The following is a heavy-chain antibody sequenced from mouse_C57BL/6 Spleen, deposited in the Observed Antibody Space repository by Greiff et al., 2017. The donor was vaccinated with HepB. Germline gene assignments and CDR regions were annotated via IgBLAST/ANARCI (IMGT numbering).Heavy chain of an antibody. J-gene: IGHJ3*01. CDR2: IDPENGDT. D-gene: IGHD2-3*01. V-gene: IGHV14-4*01. CDR1: GFNIKDDY. Sequence: VQLQQSGAELVRPGASVKLSCTASGFNIKDDYMHWVKQRPEQGLEWIGWIDPENGDTEYASKFQGKATITADTSSNTAYLQLSSLTSEDTAVYYCTTTGGLLRFAYWGQGTLVTVSA. CDR3: TTTGGLLRFAY.